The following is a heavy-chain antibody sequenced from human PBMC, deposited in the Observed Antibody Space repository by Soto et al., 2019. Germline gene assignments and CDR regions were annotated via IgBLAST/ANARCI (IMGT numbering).Heavy chain of an antibody. CDR3: IRGCAYVAFDY. V-gene: IGHV3-49*03. CDR2: IRGKAYGGTT. D-gene: IGHD3-16*01. CDR1: GFIIGDYA. Sequence: EVQLAESGGGLVQPGRSLRLSCTVSGFIIGDYAMSWFRQAPGKGLEWISLIRGKAYGGTTEYAASVKGRFTISRDDSESSVHLQMNSLKTEDTAVYYCIRGCAYVAFDYWGQGILVTVSS. J-gene: IGHJ4*02.